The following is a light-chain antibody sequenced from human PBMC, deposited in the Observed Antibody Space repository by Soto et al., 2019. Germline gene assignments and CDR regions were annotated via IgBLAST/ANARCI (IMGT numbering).Light chain of an antibody. Sequence: EIVMTQSPATLSVSPGERATFSCRASQSVSSDLAWYQQKPGQAPRLLFYGASTRATGIPARFSGSGSGTEFTLTISSLQSEDFAFYYCQQYNNWPPWTFGQGTKVEIK. V-gene: IGKV3-15*01. J-gene: IGKJ1*01. CDR2: GAS. CDR1: QSVSSD. CDR3: QQYNNWPPWT.